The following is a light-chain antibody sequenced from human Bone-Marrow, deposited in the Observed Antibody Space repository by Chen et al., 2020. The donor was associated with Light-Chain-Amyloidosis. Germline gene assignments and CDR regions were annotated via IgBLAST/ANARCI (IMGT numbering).Light chain of an antibody. CDR2: DYS. CDR1: NIGSTS. J-gene: IGLJ3*02. CDR3: QVCDRSSDHPV. V-gene: IGLV3-21*02. Sequence: SSVLTPPSSVSVAPGQTATIACGGNNIGSTSVHWSQQTPGQAPLLVYYDYSDRPAGIPERLAASYSGNTATLTISGDEAGEEADYYCQVCDRSSDHPVFGGGTKLTVL.